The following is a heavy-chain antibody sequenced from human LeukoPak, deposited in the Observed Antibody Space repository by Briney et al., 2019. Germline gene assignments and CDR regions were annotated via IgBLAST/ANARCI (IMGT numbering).Heavy chain of an antibody. V-gene: IGHV1-2*02. D-gene: IGHD3-3*01. CDR2: ISPNSGGT. CDR1: GYTFTGYY. Sequence: ASVKVSCKASGYTFTGYYMHWVRQAPGQGLEWMGWISPNSGGTNYAQKFQGRVTMTRDTSISTAYMELSRLRSDDTAVYYCARVRFLEWLDAFDIWGQGTMVTVSS. CDR3: ARVRFLEWLDAFDI. J-gene: IGHJ3*02.